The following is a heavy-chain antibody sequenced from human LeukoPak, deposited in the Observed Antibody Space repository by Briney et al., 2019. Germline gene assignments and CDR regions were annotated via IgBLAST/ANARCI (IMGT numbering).Heavy chain of an antibody. CDR2: ISYDGSNK. Sequence: PGGSLRLSCAASGFTFSSYAMHWVRQAPGKGLEWVAVISYDGSNKYYADSVKGRFTISRDNSKNTLYLQMNSLRAEDTAVYYCARDIPVTPLDYWGQGTLVTVSS. D-gene: IGHD4-17*01. V-gene: IGHV3-30-3*01. CDR1: GFTFSSYA. J-gene: IGHJ4*02. CDR3: ARDIPVTPLDY.